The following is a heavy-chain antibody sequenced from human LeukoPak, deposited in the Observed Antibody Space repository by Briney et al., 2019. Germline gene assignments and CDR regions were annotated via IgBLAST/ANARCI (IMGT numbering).Heavy chain of an antibody. CDR2: ISSSGAVT. Sequence: GGSLRLSCAASEFTFTNYAMSWARQAPGEGLEWVSAISSSGAVTSYASSVRGRFTISRDNSKNTVYLQMNSLTAEDTAIYYCARNRHDSARLPFDPWGQGTLVTVSS. CDR1: EFTFTNYA. V-gene: IGHV3-23*01. D-gene: IGHD3-22*01. J-gene: IGHJ5*02. CDR3: ARNRHDSARLPFDP.